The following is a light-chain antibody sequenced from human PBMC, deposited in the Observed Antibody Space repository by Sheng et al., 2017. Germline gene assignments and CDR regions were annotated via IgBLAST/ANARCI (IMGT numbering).Light chain of an antibody. CDR2: DAS. CDR1: QSVSNN. J-gene: IGKJ1*01. V-gene: IGKV3D-15*01. Sequence: EIVLTQTPGTLSVSPGERATLSCRASQSVSNNALAWYQQKPGQAPRLLIYDASNRATGIPAWFSGSGSGTEFTLTIGSLQSEDFAVYYCQQYNNWPSWTFGQGTKVEIK. CDR3: QQYNNWPSWT.